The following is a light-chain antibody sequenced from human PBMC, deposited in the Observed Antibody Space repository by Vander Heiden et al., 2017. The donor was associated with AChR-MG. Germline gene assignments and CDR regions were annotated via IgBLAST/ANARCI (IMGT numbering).Light chain of an antibody. CDR3: CSYAGSSTFV. Sequence: QSALTQPASVPGSPGQSTTIPCTGTSSDVGSYNLVSWYQQHPGKAPKLMIYEVSKRPSEVSNRFSGSKSGNTASLTISGLQAEDEADYYCCSYAGSSTFVFGTGTKVTVL. CDR2: EVS. CDR1: SSDVGSYNL. J-gene: IGLJ1*01. V-gene: IGLV2-23*02.